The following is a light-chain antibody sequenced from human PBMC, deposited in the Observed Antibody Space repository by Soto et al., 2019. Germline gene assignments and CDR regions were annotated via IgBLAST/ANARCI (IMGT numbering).Light chain of an antibody. V-gene: IGKV3-20*01. CDR1: QSVNSSY. J-gene: IGKJ1*01. Sequence: EIVLTQSPGTLSLSPGDRVTLSCRASQSVNSSYLAWYKHKRGQAPRVXSYGASTRATGIPDRFSGSGSGTEFTLTISRLEPEDFEVYYCQRYGSSPRTFGQGTKVDIK. CDR2: GAS. CDR3: QRYGSSPRT.